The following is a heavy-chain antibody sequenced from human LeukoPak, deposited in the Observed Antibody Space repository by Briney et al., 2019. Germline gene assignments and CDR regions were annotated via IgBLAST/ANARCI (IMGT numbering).Heavy chain of an antibody. CDR3: AKKQPGKYPFEF. V-gene: IGHV3-23*01. D-gene: IGHD1/OR15-1a*01. CDR2: TSPDGDVK. CDR1: GFTFRSYA. J-gene: IGHJ4*02. Sequence: GGSLRLSCAASGFTFRSYAMSWVRQAPGKGLEWVSGTSPDGDVKDYADSVKGRFTISRDNSENTSDLQMNSLRAEDTAKYYCAKKQPGKYPFEFWGQGTLVTVSS.